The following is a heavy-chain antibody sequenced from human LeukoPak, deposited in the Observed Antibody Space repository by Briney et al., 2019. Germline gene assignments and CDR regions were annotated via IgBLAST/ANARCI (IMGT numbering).Heavy chain of an antibody. CDR1: GGSFSGYY. V-gene: IGHV4-34*01. CDR2: INHSGST. J-gene: IGHJ4*02. D-gene: IGHD3-22*01. CDR3: ARLDDSSGYLH. Sequence: PSETLSLTCAVYGGSFSGYYWSWIRQPPGKGLEWIGEINHSGSTNYNPSLKSRVTISVDTSKNQLSLKLSSVTAADTAVYYCARLDDSSGYLHWGQGTLVTVSS.